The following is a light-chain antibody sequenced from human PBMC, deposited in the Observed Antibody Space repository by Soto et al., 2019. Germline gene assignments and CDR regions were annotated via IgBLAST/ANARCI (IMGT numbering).Light chain of an antibody. J-gene: IGLJ2*01. Sequence: QSVLTQPASVSGSPGQSITISCTGTNSDVGAYNYVSWYQQHPGKAPKLMIYDVSNRPSGISDRFSGSKSGNTASLTIAGLQAEDEADYHCSSYTSGTSVVFGGGTKLTVL. CDR3: SSYTSGTSVV. V-gene: IGLV2-14*03. CDR1: NSDVGAYNY. CDR2: DVS.